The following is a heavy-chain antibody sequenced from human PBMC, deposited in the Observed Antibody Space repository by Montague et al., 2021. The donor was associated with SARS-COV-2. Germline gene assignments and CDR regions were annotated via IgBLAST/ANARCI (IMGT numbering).Heavy chain of an antibody. D-gene: IGHD6-19*01. Sequence: SETLSLTCTVSGGSISSSIWDWGWIRQPPGKGLDGIGSIDDSASTYYXPSLKSLVTISVDTSKNQFSLKLISVTAADTAVYYCARTCGEWLLGGYYFDYWGQGNLVTVSS. J-gene: IGHJ4*02. CDR2: IDDSAST. CDR1: GGSISSSIWD. CDR3: ARTCGEWLLGGYYFDY. V-gene: IGHV4-39*01.